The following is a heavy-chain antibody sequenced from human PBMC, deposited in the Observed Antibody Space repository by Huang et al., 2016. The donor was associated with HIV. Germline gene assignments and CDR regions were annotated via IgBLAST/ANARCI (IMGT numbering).Heavy chain of an antibody. D-gene: IGHD3-10*01. CDR2: ITHSGST. V-gene: IGHV4-34*01. Sequence: QVQLHQWGAGLLKPWETLSLTCAVYGGSFSGYYWSWIRQPPGKGLEGIGEITHSGSTNNNPSLKSRVTISEETSKNQFSLKLSSVTAADTAVYYCARAPHYGSGSYYYWGQGTLVTVSS. J-gene: IGHJ4*02. CDR3: ARAPHYGSGSYYY. CDR1: GGSFSGYY.